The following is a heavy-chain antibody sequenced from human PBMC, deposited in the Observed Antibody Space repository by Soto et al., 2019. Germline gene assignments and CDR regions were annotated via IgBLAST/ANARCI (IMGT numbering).Heavy chain of an antibody. CDR3: AKGLDRASLDF. D-gene: IGHD1-1*01. Sequence: GGPLRLSCAASGFTFSSYAMSWVRQAPGKGLEWVSRLTADSDDTSYADSIKGRFTISRDNSKNTLYLQMNSLRAEDTAIYYCAKGLDRASLDFWGQGALVTVSS. CDR1: GFTFSSYA. CDR2: LTADSDDT. J-gene: IGHJ4*02. V-gene: IGHV3-23*01.